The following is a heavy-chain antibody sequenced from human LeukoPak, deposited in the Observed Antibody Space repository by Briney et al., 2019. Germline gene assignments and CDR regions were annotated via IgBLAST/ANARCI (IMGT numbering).Heavy chain of an antibody. V-gene: IGHV1-2*02. D-gene: IGHD6-19*01. CDR1: GYTFTGYY. J-gene: IGHJ4*02. CDR2: INPNSGGT. CDR3: ARGQLEIDSSGTFDY. Sequence: ASVKVSCKASGYTFTGYYMHWVRQAPGQGLAWMGWINPNSGGTNYAQKFQGRVTMTRDTPISTAYMELSRLKSDDTAVYYCARGQLEIDSSGTFDYWGQGTLVTVSP.